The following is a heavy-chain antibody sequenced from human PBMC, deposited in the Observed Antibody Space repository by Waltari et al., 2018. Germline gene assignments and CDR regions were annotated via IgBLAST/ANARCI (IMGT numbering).Heavy chain of an antibody. J-gene: IGHJ5*02. V-gene: IGHV6-1*01. D-gene: IGHD6-6*01. Sequence: QLQQSGPGLVKPSQTLSLTCAISGDSVSSHRATWNWIRQSPSRGLEWLGRTFHRSKWYNDFAESVRGRIIIDADTSKNQFSLHLNSVTPDDTAVYYCASGTGSSSPSRNWFDTWGQGTLVTVSS. CDR3: ASGTGSSSPSRNWFDT. CDR1: GDSVSSHRAT. CDR2: TFHRSKWYN.